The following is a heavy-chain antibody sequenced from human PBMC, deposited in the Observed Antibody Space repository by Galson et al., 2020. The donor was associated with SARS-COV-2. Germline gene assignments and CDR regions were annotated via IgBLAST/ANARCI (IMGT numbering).Heavy chain of an antibody. CDR2: IYYSGFT. CDR1: GGSINTSGHF. Sequence: SETLSLTCTVPGGSINTSGHFWGWFRQPPGRGLEWIATIYYSGFTKYNPSLKSRVTISVDTASNQFSLNLRSVTAADTAVFYCARQGAVGIAKWYVDVWGRGTLVTVSS. J-gene: IGHJ2*01. D-gene: IGHD2-21*01. V-gene: IGHV4-39*01. CDR3: ARQGAVGIAKWYVDV.